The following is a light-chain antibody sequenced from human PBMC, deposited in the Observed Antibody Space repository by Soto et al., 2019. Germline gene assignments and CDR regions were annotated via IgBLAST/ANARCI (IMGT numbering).Light chain of an antibody. Sequence: QSALTQPASVSGSPGQSITISCTGTSSDVDNYNYVSWYQHHPGKAPKLIISEVTKRPSGISHRFSGSKSGNTASLTIFGLQAEDEADYYCSSFTRSTAVVFGGGTKLTVL. CDR3: SSFTRSTAVV. V-gene: IGLV2-14*01. CDR1: SSDVDNYNY. CDR2: EVT. J-gene: IGLJ2*01.